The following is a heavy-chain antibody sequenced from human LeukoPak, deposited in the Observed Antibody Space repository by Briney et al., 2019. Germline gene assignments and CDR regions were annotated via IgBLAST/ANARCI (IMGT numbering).Heavy chain of an antibody. CDR3: AREGHELGQQLVEVHFDY. Sequence: PGGSLRPSCAASGFTFSSYWMHWVRQAPGKGLVWVSRINSDGSSTSYADSVKGRFTISRDNAKNTLYLQMNSLRAEDTAVYYCAREGHELGQQLVEVHFDYWGQGTLVTVSS. V-gene: IGHV3-74*01. D-gene: IGHD6-13*01. CDR2: INSDGSST. CDR1: GFTFSSYW. J-gene: IGHJ4*02.